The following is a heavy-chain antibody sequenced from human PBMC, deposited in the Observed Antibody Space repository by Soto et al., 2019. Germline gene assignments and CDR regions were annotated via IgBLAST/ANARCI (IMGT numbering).Heavy chain of an antibody. J-gene: IGHJ4*02. CDR2: IWYDGSNK. V-gene: IGHV3-33*01. CDR3: ARTARYSPYYFDY. D-gene: IGHD5-18*01. CDR1: GFTFSGYG. Sequence: QVQLVESGGGVVQPGRSLRLSCAASGFTFSGYGMHWVRQAPGKGLEWVAVIWYDGSNKYYADSVKGRFTISRDNSKNTLYLQMNSLRAEDTAVYYCARTARYSPYYFDYWGQGTLVTVSS.